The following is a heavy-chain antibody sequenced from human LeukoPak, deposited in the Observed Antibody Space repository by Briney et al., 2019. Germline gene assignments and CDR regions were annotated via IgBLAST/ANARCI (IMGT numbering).Heavy chain of an antibody. Sequence: PGRSLRLSCAASGFTFDDYAMHWVRQAGGKGVEWVSGNSCNRGSIVYADSVKGRFTISRDNANNSLYLQMNSLRAEDTALYYCAKEKGYYDILTGYSPFDYWGQGTLVTVSS. CDR3: AKEKGYYDILTGYSPFDY. CDR2: NSCNRGSI. D-gene: IGHD3-9*01. J-gene: IGHJ4*02. V-gene: IGHV3-9*01. CDR1: GFTFDDYA.